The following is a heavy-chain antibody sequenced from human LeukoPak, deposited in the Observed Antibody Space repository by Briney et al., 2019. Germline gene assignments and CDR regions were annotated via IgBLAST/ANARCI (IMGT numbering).Heavy chain of an antibody. CDR3: AKMIGSGYDSAD. D-gene: IGHD5-12*01. Sequence: GGSLRLSCAASGFTFSSYAMSWVRQAPGKGLEWVSAISGSGGSTYYADSVEGRFTISRDNSKNTLYPQMNSLRAEDTAVYYCAKMIGSGYDSADWGQGTLVTVSS. CDR2: ISGSGGST. V-gene: IGHV3-23*01. CDR1: GFTFSSYA. J-gene: IGHJ4*02.